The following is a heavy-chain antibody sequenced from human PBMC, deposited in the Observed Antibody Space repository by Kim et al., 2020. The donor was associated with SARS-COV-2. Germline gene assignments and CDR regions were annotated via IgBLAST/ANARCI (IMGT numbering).Heavy chain of an antibody. J-gene: IGHJ4*02. CDR2: ISGDGDST. CDR3: ASRRCTDNYDYFDY. Sequence: GGSLRLSCAASGFTFSAYGMRWVRQAPGKGLVWVSAISGDGDSTYYADSVKGRFTISRDNSKSTLYLQMSSLRAEDTALYYCASRRCTDNYDYFDYWGQG. V-gene: IGHV3-23*01. CDR1: GFTFSAYG. D-gene: IGHD2-8*02.